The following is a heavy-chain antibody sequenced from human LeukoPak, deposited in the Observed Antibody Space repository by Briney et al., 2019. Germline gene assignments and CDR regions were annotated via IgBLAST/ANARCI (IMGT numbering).Heavy chain of an antibody. CDR2: IYHSGST. CDR1: GGSTSSGGYY. CDR3: ARSDYLVDY. Sequence: SETLSLTCTVSGGSTSSGGYYWSWIRQPPGKGLEWIGYIYHSGSTYYNPSLKSRVTISVDRSKNQFSLKLSSVTAADTAVYYCARSDYLVDYWGQGTLVTVSS. J-gene: IGHJ4*02. V-gene: IGHV4-30-2*01. D-gene: IGHD1-26*01.